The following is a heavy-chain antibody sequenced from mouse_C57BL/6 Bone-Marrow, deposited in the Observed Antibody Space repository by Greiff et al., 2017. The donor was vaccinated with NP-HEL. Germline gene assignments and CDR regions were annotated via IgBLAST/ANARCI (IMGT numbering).Heavy chain of an antibody. CDR3: ARNWAYYYGSSVDY. CDR1: GYTFTSYW. CDR2: IDPSDSYT. D-gene: IGHD1-1*01. J-gene: IGHJ2*01. Sequence: QVQLQQPGAELVMPGASVRLSCKASGYTFTSYWMHWVKQRPGQGLEWIGEIDPSDSYTNYNQKFKGKSTLTVDKSSSTAYMQLSSLTSEDSAVYYCARNWAYYYGSSVDYGGQGTTLTVSA. V-gene: IGHV1-69*01.